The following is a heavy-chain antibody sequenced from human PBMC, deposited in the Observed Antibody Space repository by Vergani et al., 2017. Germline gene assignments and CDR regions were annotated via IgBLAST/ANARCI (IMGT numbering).Heavy chain of an antibody. D-gene: IGHD2-2*01. J-gene: IGHJ4*02. V-gene: IGHV3-7*01. Sequence: EVQLVESGGSLVQPGGSLRLSCAASGFIFTTYWMSWVRQAPGKGLEWVANINKDGRETYYVDSVKGRFTISRDNAKNLLFLEMNSLRVEDTAVYYCARAEYQLPYHYWGQGTLVTVSS. CDR3: ARAEYQLPYHY. CDR2: INKDGRET. CDR1: GFIFTTYW.